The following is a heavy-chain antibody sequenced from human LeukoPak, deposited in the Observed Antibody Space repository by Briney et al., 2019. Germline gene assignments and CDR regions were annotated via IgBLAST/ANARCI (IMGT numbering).Heavy chain of an antibody. D-gene: IGHD4-23*01. CDR1: GGSISSYY. V-gene: IGHV4-4*07. CDR2: IYTSGST. CDR3: AREGVVTPRRTYYHYYGMDV. Sequence: SETLSLTCTVSGGSISSYYWSWIRQAAGKGLEWIRRIYTSGSTNYNPSLKSRVTMSVDTSKNQFSLKLSSVTAADTAVYYCAREGVVTPRRTYYHYYGMDVWGQGTTVTVSS. J-gene: IGHJ6*02.